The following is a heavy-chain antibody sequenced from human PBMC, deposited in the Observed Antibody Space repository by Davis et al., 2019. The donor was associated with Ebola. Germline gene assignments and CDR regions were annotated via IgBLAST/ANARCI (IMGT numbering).Heavy chain of an antibody. Sequence: MPSETLSLTCTVSGGSISSYYWSWVRQPPGKGLEWIAEINHSGNTNCNPSLKTRVTISVDTSKNQLSLKVRSVTAADTAVYYCARVLRGDQPVRTQTDAFDIWGQGTMVTVSS. J-gene: IGHJ3*02. CDR1: GGSISSYY. CDR2: INHSGNT. CDR3: ARVLRGDQPVRTQTDAFDI. D-gene: IGHD6-6*01. V-gene: IGHV4-34*01.